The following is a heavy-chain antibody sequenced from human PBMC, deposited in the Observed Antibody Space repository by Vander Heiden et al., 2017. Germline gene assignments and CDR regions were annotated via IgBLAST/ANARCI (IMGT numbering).Heavy chain of an antibody. V-gene: IGHV3-73*01. Sequence: VQLVGSGGGLVQPGGCLRLACAASGFTSSGCAMHGVRQAAGKGREWVGRIRSKANSYATAYAASVKGRFTIARDDSKNTAYLQMNSLKTEDTAVYYCTRPNCSSTSCYYYYGMDVWGQGTTVTVSS. D-gene: IGHD2-2*01. CDR2: IRSKANSYAT. CDR3: TRPNCSSTSCYYYYGMDV. CDR1: GFTSSGCA. J-gene: IGHJ6*02.